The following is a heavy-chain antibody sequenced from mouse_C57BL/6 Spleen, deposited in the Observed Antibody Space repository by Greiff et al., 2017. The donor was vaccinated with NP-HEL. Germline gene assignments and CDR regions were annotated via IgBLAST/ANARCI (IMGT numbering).Heavy chain of an antibody. CDR3: ARRRGPYYDYDEDYAMDY. V-gene: IGHV1-53*01. J-gene: IGHJ4*01. CDR1: GYTFTSYW. D-gene: IGHD2-4*01. Sequence: QVQLQQPGTELVKPGASVKLSCKASGYTFTSYWMHWVKQRPGQGLEWIGNINPSNGGTNYNEKFKSKATLTVDKSSSTAYMQLSSLTSEDSAVYYCARRRGPYYDYDEDYAMDYWGQGTSVTVSS. CDR2: INPSNGGT.